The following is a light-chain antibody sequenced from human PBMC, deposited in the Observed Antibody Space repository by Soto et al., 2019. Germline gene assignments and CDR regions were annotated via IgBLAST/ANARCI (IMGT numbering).Light chain of an antibody. Sequence: EIVMTQSPATLSVSPGERATLSCRASQSVSNNLAWYQQQPGQAPRLLIYGVSTRATGIPARFSGSGSGTDFTLTISSLQSEDFAIYYCQHFNNRPLTFGRGTKVEIK. CDR1: QSVSNN. CDR2: GVS. CDR3: QHFNNRPLT. V-gene: IGKV3-15*01. J-gene: IGKJ4*01.